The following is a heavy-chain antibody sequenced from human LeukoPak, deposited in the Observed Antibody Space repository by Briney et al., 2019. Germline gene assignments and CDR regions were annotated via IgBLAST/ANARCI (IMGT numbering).Heavy chain of an antibody. J-gene: IGHJ4*02. Sequence: TSETLSLTCTVSGGSISTYYWSWIRQAPGEGLEWIGYIYSTGSPNYNPSLKNRVTISLDTSKNQFSLKLSSVTAAETAVYYCVRSGGSHSYYFDYWGQGILVTVSS. V-gene: IGHV4-59*01. CDR2: IYSTGSP. CDR3: VRSGGSHSYYFDY. CDR1: GGSISTYY. D-gene: IGHD1-26*01.